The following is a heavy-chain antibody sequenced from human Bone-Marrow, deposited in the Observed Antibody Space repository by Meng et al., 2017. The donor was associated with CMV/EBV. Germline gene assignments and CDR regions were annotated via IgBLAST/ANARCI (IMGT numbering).Heavy chain of an antibody. V-gene: IGHV4-39*07. D-gene: IGHD2-21*01. Sequence: SETLSLTCTVSGGSISSSSYYWGWIRQPPGKGLEWIGSIYYSGSTNYNPSLKSRVTISVDTSKNQFSLKLSSVTAADTAVYYCARDPTVAPPFAFDIWGQGTMVTVSS. CDR2: IYYSGST. CDR3: ARDPTVAPPFAFDI. J-gene: IGHJ3*02. CDR1: GGSISSSSYY.